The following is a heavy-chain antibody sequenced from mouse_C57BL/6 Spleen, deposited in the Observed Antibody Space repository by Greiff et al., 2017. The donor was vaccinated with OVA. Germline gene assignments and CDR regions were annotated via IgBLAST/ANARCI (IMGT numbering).Heavy chain of an antibody. CDR2: IWSDGST. J-gene: IGHJ4*01. CDR1: GFSLTSYG. V-gene: IGHV2-6*03. CDR3: ARDSNYEWGAMDY. Sequence: VKLQQSGPGLVAPSQSLSITCTVSGFSLTSYGVHWVRQPPGKGLEWLVVIWSDGSTTYNSALKSRLSISKDNSKSQVFLKMNSLQTDDTAMYYCARDSNYEWGAMDYWGQGTSVTVSS. D-gene: IGHD2-5*01.